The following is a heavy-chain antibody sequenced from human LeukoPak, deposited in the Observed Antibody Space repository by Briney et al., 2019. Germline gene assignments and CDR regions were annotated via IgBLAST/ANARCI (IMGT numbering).Heavy chain of an antibody. CDR3: AREYSSSSSGYYYYMDV. V-gene: IGHV3-15*01. CDR1: GFTFSNAW. CDR2: IKSKTDGGTT. Sequence: GGSLRLSCAASGFTFSNAWMSWVRQAPGKGLEWVGRIKSKTDGGTTDCAAPVRGRFTISGDDSKNTLYLQMNSLRAEDTAVYYCAREYSSSSSGYYYYMDVWGKGTTVTVSS. D-gene: IGHD6-6*01. J-gene: IGHJ6*03.